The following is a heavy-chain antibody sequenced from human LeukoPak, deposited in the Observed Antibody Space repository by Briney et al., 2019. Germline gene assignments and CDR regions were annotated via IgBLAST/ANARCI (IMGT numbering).Heavy chain of an antibody. D-gene: IGHD6-19*01. CDR3: AKGLGYSSGSTGTH. V-gene: IGHV3-21*01. CDR1: GFTFSSYS. CDR2: ISRSSSYI. Sequence: GGSLRLSCAASGFTFSSYSMNWVRQAPGKGLEWVSSISRSSSYIYYADSVKGRFTISRDNSKNTLYLQMNSLRAEDTAVYYCAKGLGYSSGSTGTHWGQGTLVTVSS. J-gene: IGHJ4*02.